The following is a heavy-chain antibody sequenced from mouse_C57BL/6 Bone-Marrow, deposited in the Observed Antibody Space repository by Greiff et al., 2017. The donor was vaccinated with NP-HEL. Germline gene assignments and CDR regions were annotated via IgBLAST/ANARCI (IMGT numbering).Heavy chain of an antibody. V-gene: IGHV1-61*01. J-gene: IGHJ3*01. D-gene: IGHD1-2*01. CDR3: ASLTRDLATRAY. CDR2: IYPSDSET. CDR1: GYTFTSYW. Sequence: QVQLQQSGAELVRPGSSVKLSCKASGYTFTSYWMDWVKQRPGQGLEWIGNIYPSDSETHYNQKFKDKATLTVDKSSSTAYMQLSSLTSEDSAVYYCASLTRDLATRAYWGQGTLVTVSA.